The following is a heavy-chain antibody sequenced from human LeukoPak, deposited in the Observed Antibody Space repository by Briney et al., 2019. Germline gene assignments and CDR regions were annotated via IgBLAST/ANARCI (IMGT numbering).Heavy chain of an antibody. CDR1: AGSVTSSGYY. V-gene: IGHV4-39*01. D-gene: IGHD2-15*01. J-gene: IGHJ4*02. CDR3: ARQSVVVVAATEAWFDY. Sequence: SETLSLTCTVSAGSVTSSGYYWAWIRQPPGKGLEWIGTVHYAGEVFYNPSLKSRLAIFIDTSRNQFSLTLISVTAADTAVYYCARQSVVVVAATEAWFDYWGQGTLVTVSS. CDR2: VHYAGEV.